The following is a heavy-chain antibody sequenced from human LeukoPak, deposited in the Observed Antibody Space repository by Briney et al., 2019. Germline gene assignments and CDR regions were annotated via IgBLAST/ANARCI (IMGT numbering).Heavy chain of an antibody. CDR2: TYTNVNT. CDR1: AASTRINS. Sequence: PPQTMSLTSTLDAASTRINSWSCDRHPDGDVLEWIGRTYTNVNTNYNPCLGSRIPLSGAISKNQLSLKMTALTAAATAFFYCGRDFMGFDSIWPFYYYCLDVWREGASVTVSS. J-gene: IGHJ6*03. D-gene: IGHD3-3*02. V-gene: IGHV4-4*07. CDR3: GRDFMGFDSIWPFYYYCLDV.